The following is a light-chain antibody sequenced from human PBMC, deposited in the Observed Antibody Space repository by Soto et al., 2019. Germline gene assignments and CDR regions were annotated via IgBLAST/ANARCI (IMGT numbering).Light chain of an antibody. V-gene: IGKV1-39*01. Sequence: DIQMTQSPSSLSTSIGDRVTITCRASQRINIYLNWYRQKPGKAPELLIYSASNLQSGVPSRFSGSGPGTDFTLTISGLQSEDFATYCCQQSFRTPTFGQGTRLEIK. CDR1: QRINIY. J-gene: IGKJ5*01. CDR3: QQSFRTPT. CDR2: SAS.